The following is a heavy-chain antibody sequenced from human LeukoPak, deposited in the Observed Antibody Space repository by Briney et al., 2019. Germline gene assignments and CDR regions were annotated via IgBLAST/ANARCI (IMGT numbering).Heavy chain of an antibody. D-gene: IGHD3-22*01. CDR1: GGSFSGYY. CDR3: ARGQESYYYDSSGYYGY. J-gene: IGHJ4*02. Sequence: SETLSLTCAVYGGSFSGYYWSWIRQPPGKGLEWVGEINHSGSTNYNPSLKSRVTISVDTSKNQFSLKLSSVTAADTAVYYCARGQESYYYDSSGYYGYWGQGTLVTVSS. CDR2: INHSGST. V-gene: IGHV4-34*01.